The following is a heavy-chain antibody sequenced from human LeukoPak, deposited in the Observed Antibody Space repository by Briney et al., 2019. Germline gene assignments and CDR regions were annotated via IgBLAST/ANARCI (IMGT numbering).Heavy chain of an antibody. Sequence: GGSLRLSCEGSGFSFSEYWMSWVRQAPGKGLEWVASVKQGGREKYYVDSVKGRFDISRDDAKNSLYLQMNSLRAEDTAVYYCARGRARSSAFDIWGQGTMVTVSS. J-gene: IGHJ3*02. CDR3: ARGRARSSAFDI. CDR1: GFSFSEYW. V-gene: IGHV3-7*01. D-gene: IGHD6-6*01. CDR2: VKQGGREK.